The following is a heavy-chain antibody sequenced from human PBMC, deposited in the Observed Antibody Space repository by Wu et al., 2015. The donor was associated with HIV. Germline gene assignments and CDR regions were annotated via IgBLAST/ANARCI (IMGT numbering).Heavy chain of an antibody. CDR2: INSKSDGT. Sequence: QVQLVQSGAEVKKPGASVKVSCKTSGYTFTGYYMHWVRQAPGQGLEWMGWINSKSDGTNYAQNFQGRVTMTRDTSISTAYMELSRLRSDDTAVYYCARAPYDYVWGSYRYHFDYWGRGTLVTVSS. D-gene: IGHD3-16*02. J-gene: IGHJ4*02. CDR3: ARAPYDYVWGSYRYHFDY. CDR1: GYTFTGYY. V-gene: IGHV1-2*02.